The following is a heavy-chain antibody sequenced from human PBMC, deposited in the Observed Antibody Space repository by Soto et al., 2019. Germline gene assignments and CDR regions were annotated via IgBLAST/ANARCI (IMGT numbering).Heavy chain of an antibody. CDR1: GYTLTSYD. CDR2: MNPNSGNT. Sequence: ASVKVSCKASGYTLTSYDINWVRQATGQGLEWMGWMNPNSGNTGYAQKFQGRVTMTRNTSISTAYMELSSLRSEDTAVYYCARVIFVPYYYYYMDVWGKGTTVTVSS. V-gene: IGHV1-8*01. CDR3: ARVIFVPYYYYYMDV. J-gene: IGHJ6*03. D-gene: IGHD3-3*02.